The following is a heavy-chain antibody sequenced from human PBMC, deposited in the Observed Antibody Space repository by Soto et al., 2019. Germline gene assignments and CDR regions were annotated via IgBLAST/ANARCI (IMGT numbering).Heavy chain of an antibody. J-gene: IGHJ6*03. CDR1: GGSISSYY. Sequence: QVQLQESGPGLVKPSETLSLTCTVSGGSISSYYWSWIRQPPGKGLEWIGYIYYSGSTNYNPSLKSRVTISVDTSKNQFSLKLSSVTAADTAVYYCARRAELRFLEWLEPRSYYYYYMDVWGKGTTVTVSS. V-gene: IGHV4-59*08. CDR2: IYYSGST. CDR3: ARRAELRFLEWLEPRSYYYYYMDV. D-gene: IGHD3-3*01.